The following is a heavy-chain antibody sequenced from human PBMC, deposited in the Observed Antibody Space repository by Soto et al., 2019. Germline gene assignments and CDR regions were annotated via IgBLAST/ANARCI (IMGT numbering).Heavy chain of an antibody. CDR1: RDPLRGQC. D-gene: IGHD3-9*01. CDR3: PREYSFGWSRGSTHV. Sequence: SETLALTCAVVRDPLRGQCWTCIVQSPGKGLEWIGELDQGGATNYNPSLKSRAIISDDTSKNQLSLTLTSVTASQTAVYYCPREYSFGWSRGSTHVWGTATMGTRS. J-gene: IGHJ6*03. CDR2: LDQGGAT. V-gene: IGHV4-34*01.